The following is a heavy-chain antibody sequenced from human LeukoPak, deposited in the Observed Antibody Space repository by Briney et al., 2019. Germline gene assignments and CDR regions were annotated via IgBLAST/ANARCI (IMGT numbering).Heavy chain of an antibody. J-gene: IGHJ3*02. V-gene: IGHV4-34*01. CDR2: INHSGST. CDR3: AIIVVVPAAPDAFDI. D-gene: IGHD2-2*01. Sequence: SETLSLTCAVYGGPFSGYYWNWIRQPPGKGLEWIGEINHSGSTIYNPSLKSRVTISADTSKNQFSLRLSSVTAADTAVYYCAIIVVVPAAPDAFDIWGQGTMVTVSS. CDR1: GGPFSGYY.